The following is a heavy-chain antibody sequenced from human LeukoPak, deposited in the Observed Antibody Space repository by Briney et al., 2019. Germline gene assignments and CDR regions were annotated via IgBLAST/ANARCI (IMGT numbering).Heavy chain of an antibody. CDR3: EGAHNLCFGELSGGGFDY. CDR2: INPNSGGT. D-gene: IGHD3-16*02. J-gene: IGHJ4*02. V-gene: IGHV1-2*02. Sequence: ASVKVSCKASGYTFTGYYMHWVRQAPGQGLEWMGWINPNSGGTNYAQKFQGRVTMTRDTSISTAYMVLSRLRADDTAAYYCEGAHNLCFGELSGGGFDYWGQGTLVTVSS. CDR1: GYTFTGYY.